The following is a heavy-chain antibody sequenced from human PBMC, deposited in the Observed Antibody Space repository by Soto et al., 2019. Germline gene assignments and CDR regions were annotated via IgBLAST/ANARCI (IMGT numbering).Heavy chain of an antibody. Sequence: SETLSLTCTVSGASISSYYWSWIRQPPGKGLDWIGYISDSGSATYSPSLKSRVTISVDTSKNQCSLKLSSMTAADTAVYYCATSTGPGSLYYFDSWGQGTLVTVSS. CDR1: GASISSYY. CDR2: ISDSGSA. J-gene: IGHJ4*02. V-gene: IGHV4-59*01. D-gene: IGHD3-10*01. CDR3: ATSTGPGSLYYFDS.